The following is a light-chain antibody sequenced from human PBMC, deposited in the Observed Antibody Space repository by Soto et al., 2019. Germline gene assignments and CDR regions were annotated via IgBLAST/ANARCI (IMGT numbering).Light chain of an antibody. CDR1: QSLLYSNGYNY. CDR2: LGS. V-gene: IGKV2-28*01. J-gene: IGKJ1*01. Sequence: DIVLTQSPLSLPVTPGEPASISCRSSQSLLYSNGYNYLDWYLQKPGQSPQLLIYLGSNRASGVPDRFSGSGSGTDFTLKISRVEAEDVGVYYCMQPLQTPWTFGQGTKVEIE. CDR3: MQPLQTPWT.